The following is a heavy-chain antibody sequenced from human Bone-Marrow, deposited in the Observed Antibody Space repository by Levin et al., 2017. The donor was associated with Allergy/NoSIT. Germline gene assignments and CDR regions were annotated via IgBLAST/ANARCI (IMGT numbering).Heavy chain of an antibody. Sequence: SQTLSLTCTVSGGSISSSSYYWGWIRQPPGKGLEWIGSIYYSGSTYYNPSLKSRVTISVDTSKNQFSLKLSSVTAADTAVYYCARFGITGTNDTFDYWGQGTLVTVSS. D-gene: IGHD1-20*01. CDR2: IYYSGST. CDR1: GGSISSSSYY. J-gene: IGHJ4*02. V-gene: IGHV4-39*07. CDR3: ARFGITGTNDTFDY.